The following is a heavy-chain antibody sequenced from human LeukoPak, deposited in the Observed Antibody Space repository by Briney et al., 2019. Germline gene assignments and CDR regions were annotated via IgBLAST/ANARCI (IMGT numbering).Heavy chain of an antibody. V-gene: IGHV3-73*01. Sequence: PGGSLRLSCAASGFTFSSYGMSWVRQASGKGLEWVGRIRSKANSYATAYAASVKGRFTISRDDSKNTAYLQMNSLKTEDTAVYYCTRRDGGSYFAFDIWGQGTMVTVSS. CDR2: IRSKANSYAT. J-gene: IGHJ3*02. CDR1: GFTFSSYG. D-gene: IGHD1-26*01. CDR3: TRRDGGSYFAFDI.